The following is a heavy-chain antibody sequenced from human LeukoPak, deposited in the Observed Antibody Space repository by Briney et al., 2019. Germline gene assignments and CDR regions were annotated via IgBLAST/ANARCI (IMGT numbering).Heavy chain of an antibody. Sequence: SQTLSLTCTVSGGSISSGSYYWSWIRQPAGKGLERIGRIYTSGSTNYNPSLKSRVTISVDKSKNQFSLKLSSVTAADTAVYYCAGVRGKWLVLSYYYYMDVWGKGTTVTVSS. V-gene: IGHV4-61*02. CDR3: AGVRGKWLVLSYYYYMDV. D-gene: IGHD6-19*01. J-gene: IGHJ6*03. CDR1: GGSISSGSYY. CDR2: IYTSGST.